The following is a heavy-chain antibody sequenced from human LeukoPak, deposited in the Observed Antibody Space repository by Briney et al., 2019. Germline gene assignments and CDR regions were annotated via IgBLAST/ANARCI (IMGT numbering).Heavy chain of an antibody. J-gene: IGHJ3*02. CDR3: ARHLDMIVVEPDAFDI. CDR1: GGSISNYY. D-gene: IGHD3-22*01. Sequence: SETLSLTCTVSGGSISNYYWSWIRQPPGKGLEWIGYIYYSGSTHYNPSLKSRVTISVDTSKNQFSLKLSSVTAADTAVYYRARHLDMIVVEPDAFDIWVQGTMVTVSS. CDR2: IYYSGST. V-gene: IGHV4-59*08.